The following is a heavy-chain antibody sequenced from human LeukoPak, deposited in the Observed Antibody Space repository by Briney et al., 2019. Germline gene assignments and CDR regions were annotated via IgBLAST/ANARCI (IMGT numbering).Heavy chain of an antibody. CDR2: ISNNGGST. J-gene: IGHJ3*02. CDR1: GFIFSNYA. CDR3: ASQLIVGATSGGAFDI. V-gene: IGHV3-64*01. Sequence: PGGSLRLSCAASGFIFSNYAMHWVRQAPGKGLEYVSLISNNGGSTYYANSVKGRFTISRDNSKNTLYLQMGSLRTEDMAVYYCASQLIVGATSGGAFDIWGQGTMVTVSS. D-gene: IGHD1-26*01.